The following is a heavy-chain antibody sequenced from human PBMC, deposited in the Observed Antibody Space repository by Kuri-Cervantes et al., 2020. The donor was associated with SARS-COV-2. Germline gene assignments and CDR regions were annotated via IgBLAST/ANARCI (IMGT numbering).Heavy chain of an antibody. CDR2: IRYDGSNK. CDR1: GFTFSSYG. J-gene: IGHJ4*02. V-gene: IGHV3-30*02. CDR3: AKSAYDFWSGYSFDY. D-gene: IGHD3-3*01. Sequence: GGSLRLSCAASGFTFSSYGMHWVRQAPGKGLEWVAFIRYDGSNKHYADSVKGRFTISRDNSKNTLYLQMNSLRTEDTALYYCAKSAYDFWSGYSFDYWGQGTLVTVSS.